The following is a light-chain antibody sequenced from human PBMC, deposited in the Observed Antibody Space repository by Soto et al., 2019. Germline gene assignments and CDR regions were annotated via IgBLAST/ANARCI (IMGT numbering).Light chain of an antibody. CDR1: SSDVGGYNY. V-gene: IGLV2-14*01. CDR2: EVS. Sequence: ALTQPASVSGSPGQSITISCTGTSSDVGGYNYVSWYQQHPGKAPKLMIYEVSNRPSGVSNRFSGSKSGNTASLAISGLQAEDEADYYCSSYTSSSTYVFGTGTKVTVL. CDR3: SSYTSSSTYV. J-gene: IGLJ1*01.